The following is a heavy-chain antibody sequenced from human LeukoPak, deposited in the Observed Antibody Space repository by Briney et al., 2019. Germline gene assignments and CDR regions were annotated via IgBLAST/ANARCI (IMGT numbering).Heavy chain of an antibody. Sequence: PGGSLRLSCAASGFTFSIYWMHWVRQAPGEGLVWVSRVNGDGSSTTYADSVKGRFTITRDNAKNTLYLQMNSLRVEDTALYYCAKAKRAGVIRGVPNAFDIWGQGTMVTVSS. CDR2: VNGDGSST. D-gene: IGHD3-10*01. CDR3: AKAKRAGVIRGVPNAFDI. J-gene: IGHJ3*02. CDR1: GFTFSIYW. V-gene: IGHV3-74*03.